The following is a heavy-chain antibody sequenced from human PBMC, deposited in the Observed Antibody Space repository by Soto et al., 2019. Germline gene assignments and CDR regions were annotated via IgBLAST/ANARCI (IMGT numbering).Heavy chain of an antibody. D-gene: IGHD2-15*01. Sequence: QVQLVQSGAEVKKPGASVKVSCKASGYTFTSYAMHWVRQAPGQRLEWMGWINAGNGNTKYSQKFQGRVTITRDTSASTAYMELSSLRSEDTAVYYCARAAYPEDIVVVVAAPSYYYYMDVWGKGTTVTVSS. CDR3: ARAAYPEDIVVVVAAPSYYYYMDV. CDR1: GYTFTSYA. J-gene: IGHJ6*03. V-gene: IGHV1-3*01. CDR2: INAGNGNT.